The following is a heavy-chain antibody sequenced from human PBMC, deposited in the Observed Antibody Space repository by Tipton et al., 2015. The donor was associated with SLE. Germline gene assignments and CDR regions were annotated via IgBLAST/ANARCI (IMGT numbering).Heavy chain of an antibody. V-gene: IGHV1-18*01. CDR2: ISTKNGDT. CDR3: ARECSGTGCLDY. D-gene: IGHD3-10*02. CDR1: GYTFTNYA. Sequence: QLVQSGAEVKKPGASVKVSCKASGYTFTNYAMNWVRQAPGQGLEWIGWISTKNGDTKYAQRFQGRVSMTTDTSTSTTYMALRSPRSDDTAIYYCARECSGTGCLDYWGQGTLVTVSS. J-gene: IGHJ4*02.